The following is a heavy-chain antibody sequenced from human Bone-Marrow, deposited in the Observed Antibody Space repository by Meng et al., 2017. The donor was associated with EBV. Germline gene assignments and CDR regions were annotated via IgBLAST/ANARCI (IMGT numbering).Heavy chain of an antibody. CDR3: AHRPTDYGSKFDY. V-gene: IGHV2-5*02. J-gene: IGHJ4*02. CDR2: VYWDDDK. CDR1: GFSLRTSGVG. D-gene: IGHD3-16*01. Sequence: QITVKEAGSTLVQPTQTLTLTCTFSGFSLRTSGVGVAWIRQPPGKALEWLALVYWDDDKRYRPSLRSRLTITKDTSKNQVVLLMTDMDPEDTGTYYCAHRPTDYGSKFDYWGQGTLVTVSS.